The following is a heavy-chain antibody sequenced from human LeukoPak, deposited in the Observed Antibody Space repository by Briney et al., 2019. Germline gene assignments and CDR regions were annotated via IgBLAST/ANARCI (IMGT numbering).Heavy chain of an antibody. CDR2: INGSGATA. J-gene: IGHJ5*02. D-gene: IGHD6-13*01. CDR1: GFTSRNYP. V-gene: IGHV3-23*01. CDR3: VKDSLQVPISAAGVLDL. Sequence: GGSLRLSCEASGFTSRNYPMSWVRQARGKGPQWVAGINGSGATAYYATSLKGRVTISRDHGRNMLFLEIYNLRAEDAAIYYCVKDSLQVPISAAGVLDLWGQGTLVTVSS.